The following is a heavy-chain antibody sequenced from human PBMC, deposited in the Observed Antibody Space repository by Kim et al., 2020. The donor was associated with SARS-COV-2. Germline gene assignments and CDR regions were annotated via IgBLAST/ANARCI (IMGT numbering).Heavy chain of an antibody. V-gene: IGHV1-2*02. D-gene: IGHD6-19*01. CDR3: ARESAVAGTNFDY. J-gene: IGHJ4*02. Sequence: YAQTLQGRVTMTRDTSISTGYMELSRLRSDDTAVYYCARESAVAGTNFDYWGQGTLVTVSS.